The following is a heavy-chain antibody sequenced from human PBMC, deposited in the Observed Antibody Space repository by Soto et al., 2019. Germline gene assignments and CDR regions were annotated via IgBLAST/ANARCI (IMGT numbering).Heavy chain of an antibody. CDR3: ARGQRFSDWFDP. J-gene: IGHJ5*02. CDR1: GGAISGYY. V-gene: IGHV4-4*07. CDR2: IYSSGST. D-gene: IGHD3-3*01. Sequence: SETLSLTCTVTGGAISGYYWTWIRQSDGEGLEWIGRIYSSGSTNYNPSLKSRVTISLDTSMNYFSLRLSSVTAADTAVYYCARGQRFSDWFDPWGQGTLVTVSS.